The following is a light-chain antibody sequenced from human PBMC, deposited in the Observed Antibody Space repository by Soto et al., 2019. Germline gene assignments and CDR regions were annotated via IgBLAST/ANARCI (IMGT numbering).Light chain of an antibody. V-gene: IGKV3-20*01. J-gene: IGKJ3*01. CDR3: QHYCSALFT. CDR1: QSFSSSY. CDR2: GAS. Sequence: EIVLTQSPGTLSLSPGERATLSCRASQSFSSSYLAWYQQKPGQAPRLPIYGASSRATGIPDRFSGSGSGTDFTLTISSLEPEYFAVYYCQHYCSALFTFGPGTKVDVK.